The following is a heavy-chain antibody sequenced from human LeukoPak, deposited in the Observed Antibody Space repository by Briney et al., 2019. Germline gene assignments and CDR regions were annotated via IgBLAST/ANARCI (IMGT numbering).Heavy chain of an antibody. J-gene: IGHJ6*02. CDR1: GFTFSSYG. Sequence: GGSLSLSCAVSGFTFSSYGMNWVRQAPGKGLEWVSGISDSGGSTYYADSVEGRFTISRDNSKNTLYLQMNSLRAEDTAVYYCAKSGGDYYYYFVMDVWGQGTTVTVSS. CDR3: AKSGGDYYYYFVMDV. V-gene: IGHV3-23*01. CDR2: ISDSGGST. D-gene: IGHD4-17*01.